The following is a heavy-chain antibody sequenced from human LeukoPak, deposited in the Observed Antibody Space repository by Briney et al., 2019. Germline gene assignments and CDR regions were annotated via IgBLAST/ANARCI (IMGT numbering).Heavy chain of an antibody. Sequence: PGGSLRLSCAASGFTFSSYWMSWVRQAPGKGLEWVANIKQDGSEKYYVDSVKGRFTISRDNAKTSLYLQMNSLRAEDTAVYYCARGLSPAPGDSSWDNYYYYYYMDVWGKGTTVTISS. V-gene: IGHV3-7*01. CDR2: IKQDGSEK. CDR3: ARGLSPAPGDSSWDNYYYYYYMDV. D-gene: IGHD6-13*01. J-gene: IGHJ6*03. CDR1: GFTFSSYW.